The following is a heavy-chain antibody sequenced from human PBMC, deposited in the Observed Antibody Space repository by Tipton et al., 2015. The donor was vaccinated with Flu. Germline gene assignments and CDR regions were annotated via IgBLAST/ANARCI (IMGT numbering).Heavy chain of an antibody. CDR3: ARRDYSNYVSEPKNWFDP. J-gene: IGHJ5*02. D-gene: IGHD4-11*01. CDR2: IYHSGTT. CDR1: GYSITSAYY. Sequence: TLSLTCDVSGYSITSAYYWGWVRQPPGQGLEWIGSIYHSGTTYYNPSLTSRVTLAVDRPRNQFSLRLTSVTAADTAVYYCARRDYSNYVSEPKNWFDPWGQGTLVTVSS. V-gene: IGHV4-38-2*01.